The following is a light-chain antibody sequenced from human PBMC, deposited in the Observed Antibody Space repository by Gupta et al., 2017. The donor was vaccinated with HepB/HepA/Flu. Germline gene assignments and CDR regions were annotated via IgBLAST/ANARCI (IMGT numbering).Light chain of an antibody. CDR1: SSDVGGYKY. J-gene: IGLJ1*01. CDR2: DVN. CDR3: CSYAGSYIHYV. V-gene: IGLV2-11*01. Sequence: QSALTQPRSVSGSPGQSVTITCTGTSSDVGGYKYVSWYQQHPGKAPKVMIYDVNKRPSGVPDRFSGSKSGNTASLTISGLQAEDEADYYCCSYAGSYIHYVFEIGTKVTVL.